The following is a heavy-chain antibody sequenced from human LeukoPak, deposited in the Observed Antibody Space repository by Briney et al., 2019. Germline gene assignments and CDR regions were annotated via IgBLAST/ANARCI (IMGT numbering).Heavy chain of an antibody. CDR3: ARSLGGYCSSTSCYQEYYFDY. J-gene: IGHJ4*02. CDR1: GGSISSYY. Sequence: SETLSLTCTVSGGSISSYYWSWIRQPPGKGLEWIGYIYYSRSTNYNPSLKSRVTISVDTSKNQFFLKLSSVTAAETAVYYCARSLGGYCSSTSCYQEYYFDYWGQGTLVTVSS. D-gene: IGHD2-2*01. V-gene: IGHV4-59*01. CDR2: IYYSRST.